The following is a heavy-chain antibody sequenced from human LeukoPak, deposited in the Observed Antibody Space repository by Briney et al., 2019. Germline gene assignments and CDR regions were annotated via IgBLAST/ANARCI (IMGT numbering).Heavy chain of an antibody. CDR3: ARDNYYSIDY. CDR2: INSDGTST. CDR1: GFTFSRTW. V-gene: IGHV3-74*01. Sequence: PGGSLGLSCGASGFTFSRTWMHWVRQAPGKGLVCVSRINSDGTSTVYADSVKGRFTISRDNAKNTVYLQMSGLGVDDTAVYYCARDNYYSIDYWGQGTLVTVSS. D-gene: IGHD1-26*01. J-gene: IGHJ4*02.